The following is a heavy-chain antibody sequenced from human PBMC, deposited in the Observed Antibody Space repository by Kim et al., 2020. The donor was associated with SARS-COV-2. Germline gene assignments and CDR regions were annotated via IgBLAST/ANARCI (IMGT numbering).Heavy chain of an antibody. CDR3: SRHTPGGYNLYCLDS. J-gene: IGHJ4*02. V-gene: IGHV4-39*01. Sequence: PSLKSRVTISVDTSKNQFSLKLSSVTAADTAVYYGSRHTPGGYNLYCLDSWGQGALVIVSS. D-gene: IGHD1-26*01.